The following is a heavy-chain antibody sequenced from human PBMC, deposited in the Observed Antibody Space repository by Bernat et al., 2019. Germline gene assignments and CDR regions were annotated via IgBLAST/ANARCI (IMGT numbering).Heavy chain of an antibody. D-gene: IGHD3-3*01. CDR2: IWYDGSNK. CDR3: ARVLSRGGGLEAFDI. V-gene: IGHV3-33*01. Sequence: QVQLVESGGGVVQPGRSLRLSCAASGFTFSSYGMHWVRQAPGKGLEWVAVIWYDGSNKYYADSVKGRFTISRDNSKNTLYLQMNSLRAEDTAVYYCARVLSRGGGLEAFDIWGQGTMVTVSS. J-gene: IGHJ3*02. CDR1: GFTFSSYG.